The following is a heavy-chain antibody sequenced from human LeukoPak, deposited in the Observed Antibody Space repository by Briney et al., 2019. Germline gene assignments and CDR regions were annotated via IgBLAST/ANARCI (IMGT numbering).Heavy chain of an antibody. J-gene: IGHJ4*02. Sequence: GGSLRLSCAGSGFTFSSYSMNWVRQAPGKGLEWVSSISSSSSYIYYADSVKGRFTISRDNAKNSLYLQMNSLRAEDTAVYYCATDLNYYDSSGLDDYWGQGTLVTVSS. D-gene: IGHD3-22*01. CDR3: ATDLNYYDSSGLDDY. V-gene: IGHV3-21*01. CDR1: GFTFSSYS. CDR2: ISSSSSYI.